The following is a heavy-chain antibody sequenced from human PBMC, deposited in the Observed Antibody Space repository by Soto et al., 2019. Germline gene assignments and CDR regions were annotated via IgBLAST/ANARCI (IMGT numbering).Heavy chain of an antibody. CDR2: IWYDGSNK. Sequence: GGSLRLSCAASGFTFSSYGMHWVRQAPGKGLEWVAVIWYDGSNKYYADSVKGQFTISRDNSKNTLYLQMNSLRAEDTAVYYCARDRPYSVNYDFWSGPNWFDPWGQGTLVTVSS. CDR3: ARDRPYSVNYDFWSGPNWFDP. CDR1: GFTFSSYG. D-gene: IGHD3-3*01. J-gene: IGHJ5*02. V-gene: IGHV3-33*01.